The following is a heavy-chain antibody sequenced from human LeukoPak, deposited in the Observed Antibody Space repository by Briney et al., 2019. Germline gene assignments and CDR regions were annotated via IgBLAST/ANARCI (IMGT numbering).Heavy chain of an antibody. J-gene: IGHJ6*03. CDR1: GGSFSGYY. D-gene: IGHD3-22*01. V-gene: IGHV4-34*01. CDR2: INHRGST. Sequence: PSETLSLTCAVYGGSFSGYYWSWIRQPPGKGLEWIGEINHRGSTNYNPSLKSRVTISVDTSKNQFSLKLSSVTAADTAVYYCARDYYDSSGYYYSYYYMDVWGKGTTVTISS. CDR3: ARDYYDSSGYYYSYYYMDV.